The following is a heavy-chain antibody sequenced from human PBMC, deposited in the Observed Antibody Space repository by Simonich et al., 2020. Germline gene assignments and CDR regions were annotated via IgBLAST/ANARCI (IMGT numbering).Heavy chain of an antibody. Sequence: EVQLLESGGGLVQPGGSLRLSCAASGFTFSSYAMSWVRQAPGKGLEWVSAISGSGGSTYYADSVKGRFTISSDDSKNTLYLQMNSLRAEDTAVYYCARRANWNWYFDLWGRGTLVTVSS. D-gene: IGHD1-1*01. J-gene: IGHJ2*01. CDR2: ISGSGGST. CDR3: ARRANWNWYFDL. V-gene: IGHV3-23*01. CDR1: GFTFSSYA.